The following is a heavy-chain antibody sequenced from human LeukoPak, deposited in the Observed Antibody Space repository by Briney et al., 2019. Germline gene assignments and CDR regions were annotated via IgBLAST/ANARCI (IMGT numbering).Heavy chain of an antibody. CDR2: TYYRSKWYN. CDR1: GDSVSSNSAG. CDR3: AREDEYSSGWFRYFDY. D-gene: IGHD6-19*01. Sequence: SQTLSLTCAISGDSVSSNSAGWNWIGQSPSRGLEWLGRTYYRSKWYNDYAVSVKSRITINPDTSKNQFSLQLNSVTPEDTAVYYCAREDEYSSGWFRYFDYWGQGTLVTVSS. J-gene: IGHJ4*02. V-gene: IGHV6-1*01.